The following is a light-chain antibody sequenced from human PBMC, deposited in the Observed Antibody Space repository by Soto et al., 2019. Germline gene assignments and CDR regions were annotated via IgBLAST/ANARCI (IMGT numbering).Light chain of an antibody. CDR3: SSYIGTTTRV. CDR2: EVS. J-gene: IGLJ1*01. CDR1: SSDVGGYNY. V-gene: IGLV2-14*01. Sequence: QSALTQPASVSGSPGQSITISCTGTSSDVGGYNYVSWYQQHPGKAPKLMIYEVSNRPSGVSNRFSGSKSGNTASLTISGLQAEDEGEYYCSSYIGTTTRVFGTGTKVTVL.